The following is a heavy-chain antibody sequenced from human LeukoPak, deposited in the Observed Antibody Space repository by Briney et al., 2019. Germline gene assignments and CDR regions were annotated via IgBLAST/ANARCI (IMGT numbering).Heavy chain of an antibody. V-gene: IGHV4-59*01. D-gene: IGHD3-9*01. CDR1: GGSFSGYY. CDR2: IYYGGST. J-gene: IGHJ4*02. Sequence: SETLSLTCAVCGGSFSGYYWSWIRQPPGKGLEWIGYIYYGGSTRYNPSLKSRVTISEDTSKNQFSLKLNSVTAADTAVYYCARGGLYYDILTGFDYWGQGTLVTVSS. CDR3: ARGGLYYDILTGFDY.